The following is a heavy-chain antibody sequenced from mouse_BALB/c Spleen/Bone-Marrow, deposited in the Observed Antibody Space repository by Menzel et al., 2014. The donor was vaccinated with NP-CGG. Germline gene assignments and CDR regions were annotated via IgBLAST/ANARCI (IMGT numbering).Heavy chain of an antibody. CDR3: ARYLIFYDYDEAMDY. J-gene: IGHJ4*01. CDR1: GFNIKDTH. CDR2: IDPANGDT. Sequence: EVMLVESGAELVKPGASVKLSCTASGFNIKDTHMHWVKQRPEQGLEWIGRIDPANGDTKYDPKFQGKATITADTSSNTAYLQLSSLTSEDTAVYYCARYLIFYDYDEAMDYWGQGTSVTVSS. V-gene: IGHV14-3*02. D-gene: IGHD2-4*01.